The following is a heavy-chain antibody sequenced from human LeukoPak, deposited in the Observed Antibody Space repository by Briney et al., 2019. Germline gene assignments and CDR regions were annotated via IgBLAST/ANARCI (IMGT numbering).Heavy chain of an antibody. Sequence: GGSLRLSCAASGFTFSSYSMNWVRQAPGKGLEWVSSISSSSSYIYYADSVKGRFTISRDNAENSVDLQMNSLRVEDTAVYYCTRDRGSYRPIDYWGQGTLVTVSS. CDR3: TRDRGSYRPIDY. J-gene: IGHJ4*02. D-gene: IGHD1-26*01. CDR1: GFTFSSYS. V-gene: IGHV3-21*01. CDR2: ISSSSSYI.